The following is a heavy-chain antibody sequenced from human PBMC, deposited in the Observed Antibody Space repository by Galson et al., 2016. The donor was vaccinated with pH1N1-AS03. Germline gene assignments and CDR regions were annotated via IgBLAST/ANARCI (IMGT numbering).Heavy chain of an antibody. Sequence: SETLSLTCTVSGGSISTYFWSWIRQPPGKGLEWIGYVHFSGNTYYNPSPKSRITISVDTSKNQFSLNLYSVTAADTAVYYCAREGAAADPDDSWGQGALVTVSA. V-gene: IGHV4-59*12. D-gene: IGHD6-13*01. CDR3: AREGAAADPDDS. CDR2: VHFSGNT. J-gene: IGHJ4*02. CDR1: GGSISTYF.